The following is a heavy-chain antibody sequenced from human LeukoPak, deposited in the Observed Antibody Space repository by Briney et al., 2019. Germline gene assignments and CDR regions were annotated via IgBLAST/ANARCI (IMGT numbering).Heavy chain of an antibody. CDR2: ISDSGGST. CDR3: AKRNYYFDY. V-gene: IGHV3-23*01. CDR1: GFTFSNYA. Sequence: GGSLRLSCAASGFTFSNYAMSWVRQAPGKGLEWVSSISDSGGSTYYADSVKGWLTISRDNSKNTLYLQMNSRRAEDTAVYYCAKRNYYFDYWGQGTLVTVSS. D-gene: IGHD1-14*01. J-gene: IGHJ4*02.